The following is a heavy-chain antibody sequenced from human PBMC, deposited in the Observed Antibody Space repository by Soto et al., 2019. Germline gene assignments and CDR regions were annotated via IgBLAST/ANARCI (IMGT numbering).Heavy chain of an antibody. V-gene: IGHV3-74*01. D-gene: IGHD2-21*02. Sequence: GGSLRLSCVSSGFTLRSYSMSLVRQAPGQGLVWVSHIHSDGSTTTYADSVKGRFTISRDNAKNTLYLQMNSLRAEDTAVYYCVRGDKGGFDLWGQGTTVTVSS. CDR2: IHSDGSTT. CDR1: GFTLRSYS. CDR3: VRGDKGGFDL. J-gene: IGHJ3*01.